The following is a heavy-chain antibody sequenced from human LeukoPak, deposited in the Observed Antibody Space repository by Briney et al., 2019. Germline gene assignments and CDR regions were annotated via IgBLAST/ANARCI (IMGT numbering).Heavy chain of an antibody. D-gene: IGHD5-12*01. V-gene: IGHV3-23*01. J-gene: IGHJ4*02. CDR2: IGGSGGGT. CDR3: ANLYVNGYSGRS. Sequence: GGSLRLSCAASGFTFSSYAMSWVRQAPGKGLEWVAGIGGSGGGTYYAGSVKGRFTISRDNSKNTLYLQMNSLRAEDTAVYYCANLYVNGYSGRSWGQGTLVTVSS. CDR1: GFTFSSYA.